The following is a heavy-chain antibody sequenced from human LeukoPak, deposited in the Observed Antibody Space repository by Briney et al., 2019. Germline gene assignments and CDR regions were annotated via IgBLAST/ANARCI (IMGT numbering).Heavy chain of an antibody. J-gene: IGHJ4*02. Sequence: WVRQPPGKGLEWIGSIYYSGSTYYNPSLKSRVTISVDTSKNQFSLKLSSVTAADTAVYYCASGGYSSGWYGGFDYWGQGTLVTVSS. D-gene: IGHD6-19*01. CDR2: IYYSGST. V-gene: IGHV4-39*01. CDR3: ASGGYSSGWYGGFDY.